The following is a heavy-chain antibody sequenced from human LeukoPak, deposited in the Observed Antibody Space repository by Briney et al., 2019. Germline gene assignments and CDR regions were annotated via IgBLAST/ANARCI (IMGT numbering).Heavy chain of an antibody. V-gene: IGHV4-59*01. CDR2: IYYSGST. D-gene: IGHD3-3*01. J-gene: IGHJ4*02. CDR3: ARGGYDFWSGPSGGYFDY. Sequence: SETLSLTCTVSGGSISSYYWSWIRQPPGKGLEWIGNIYYSGSTNYNPSLKSRVTISVDTSKNQFSLKLSSVTAADTAVYYCARGGYDFWSGPSGGYFDYWGQGTLVTVSS. CDR1: GGSISSYY.